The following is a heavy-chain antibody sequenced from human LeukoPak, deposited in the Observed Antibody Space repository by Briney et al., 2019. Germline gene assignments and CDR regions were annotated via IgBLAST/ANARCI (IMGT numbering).Heavy chain of an antibody. CDR2: IYYSGST. CDR3: ARRSVGAGTLIFHY. CDR1: GGSISSYY. J-gene: IGHJ4*02. V-gene: IGHV4-59*08. D-gene: IGHD6-13*01. Sequence: SETLSLTCTVSGGSISSYYWSWIRQPPGKGLEWIGYIYYSGSTNYNPSLKSRATISVETSKNQFSLKLSSVTAADTAVYYCARRSVGAGTLIFHYWGQGTLVTVSS.